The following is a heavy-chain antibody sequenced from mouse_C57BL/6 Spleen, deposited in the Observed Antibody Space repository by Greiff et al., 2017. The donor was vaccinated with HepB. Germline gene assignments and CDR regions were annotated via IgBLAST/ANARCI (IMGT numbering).Heavy chain of an antibody. Sequence: QVQLQQPGAELVKPGASVKMSCKASGYTFTSYWMPWVKQRPGQGLEWIGNIYPGSGSTNYNEKFKSKATLTVDKSSSTAYMQLSSLTSEDSAVYYCARGDSNSFGFGCWGQGTTVTV. CDR2: IYPGSGST. CDR1: GYTFTSYW. V-gene: IGHV1-55*01. D-gene: IGHD2-5*01. CDR3: ARGDSNSFGFGC. J-gene: IGHJ1*01.